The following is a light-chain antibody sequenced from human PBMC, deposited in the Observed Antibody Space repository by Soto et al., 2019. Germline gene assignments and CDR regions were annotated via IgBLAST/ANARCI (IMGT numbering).Light chain of an antibody. CDR1: QSISRY. J-gene: IGKJ1*01. CDR3: QQSYTTW. Sequence: DNQMTQSPSSLSASVGDRVTITCRASQSISRYLNWYQQKPGKAPKLLIYAASSLQSGVPSRFSGSGAGTDFTLTISSLQPEEFATYYAQQSYTTWFGQGTKVEIK. CDR2: AAS. V-gene: IGKV1-39*01.